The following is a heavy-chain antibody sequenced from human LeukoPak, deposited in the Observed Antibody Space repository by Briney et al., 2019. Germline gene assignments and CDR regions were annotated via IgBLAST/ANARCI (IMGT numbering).Heavy chain of an antibody. D-gene: IGHD2-2*01. CDR1: GXRFTTYW. CDR2: FYPGDSDT. CDR3: ARRHCSSTSCSLDY. Sequence: GESLKISCKGSGXRFTTYWIGWVRQMPGKGLEWMGIFYPGDSDTRYSPSFQGQVTISADKSISTAYLQWNSLKASDTAMYYCARRHCSSTSCSLDYWGQGTLVTVSS. J-gene: IGHJ4*02. V-gene: IGHV5-51*01.